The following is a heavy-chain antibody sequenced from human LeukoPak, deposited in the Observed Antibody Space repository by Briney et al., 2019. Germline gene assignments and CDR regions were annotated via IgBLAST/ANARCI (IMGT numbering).Heavy chain of an antibody. CDR2: IYYSWST. J-gene: IGHJ6*02. CDR1: GGSISSYY. CDR3: ARHTSAPYRTIYYYYYGMDV. D-gene: IGHD1-1*01. Sequence: SETLSLTCTVSGGSISSYYWSWIRQPPGKGLAWIGYIYYSWSTNYNPSLKSRVTISVDTSKNQFSLKLSSVTAADTAVYYCARHTSAPYRTIYYYYYGMDVWGQGTTVTVSS. V-gene: IGHV4-59*08.